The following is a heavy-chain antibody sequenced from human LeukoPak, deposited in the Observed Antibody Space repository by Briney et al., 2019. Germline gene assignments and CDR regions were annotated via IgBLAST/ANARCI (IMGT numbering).Heavy chain of an antibody. D-gene: IGHD6-19*01. CDR3: ARDLKMAYSSGRYSWGTGSSNDY. J-gene: IGHJ4*02. V-gene: IGHV1-18*01. CDR1: GYTFSSYG. CDR2: ISAYNAYT. Sequence: ASVKVSCKASGYTFSSYGISRVRQAPGQGLEWMGWISAYNAYTHYAQKLQGRVTMTTDTSTSTAYMELRSLISDDTAVYYCARDLKMAYSSGRYSWGTGSSNDYWGQGTLVTVSS.